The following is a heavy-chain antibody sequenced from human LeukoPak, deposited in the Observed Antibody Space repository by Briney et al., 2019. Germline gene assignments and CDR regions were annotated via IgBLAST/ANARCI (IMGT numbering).Heavy chain of an antibody. V-gene: IGHV1-69*13. CDR1: GGTFISYA. D-gene: IGHD3-3*01. CDR2: IIPIFGTA. J-gene: IGHJ6*03. CDR3: ARDCDFWSGYYTSRDYYYYMDV. Sequence: SVKVSCKASGGTFISYAISWVRQAPGQGLEWMGGIIPIFGTANYAQKFQGRVTITADQSTSTAYMELSSLRSEDTAVYYCARDCDFWSGYYTSRDYYYYMDVWGKGTTVTVSS.